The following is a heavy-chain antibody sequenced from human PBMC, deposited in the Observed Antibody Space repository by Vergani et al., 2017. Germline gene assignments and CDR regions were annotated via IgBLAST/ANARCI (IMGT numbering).Heavy chain of an antibody. D-gene: IGHD1-26*01. Sequence: QVQLQESGPGLVKPSETLSLTCTVSGCSISSYYWSWIRQPPGKGLEWIGYIYYSGSTNYNPSLKSRVTISVDTSKNQFSLKLSSVTAADTAVYYCASSYVRYYYYYMDVWGKGTTVTVSS. J-gene: IGHJ6*03. CDR2: IYYSGST. V-gene: IGHV4-59*01. CDR1: GCSISSYY. CDR3: ASSYVRYYYYYMDV.